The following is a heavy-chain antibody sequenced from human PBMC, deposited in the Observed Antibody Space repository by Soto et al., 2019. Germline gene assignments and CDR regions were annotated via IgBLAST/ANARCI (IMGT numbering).Heavy chain of an antibody. Sequence: QVQLVESGGGVVQPGRSLRLSCAASGFTFSSYAMHWVRQAPGKGLEWVAVISYDGSNKYYADSVKGRFTISRDNSKNTLYLQMNSLLAEDTAVYYCAREPMYYYGSGRLYWGQGTLVTVSS. CDR3: AREPMYYYGSGRLY. J-gene: IGHJ4*02. D-gene: IGHD3-10*01. CDR1: GFTFSSYA. CDR2: ISYDGSNK. V-gene: IGHV3-30-3*01.